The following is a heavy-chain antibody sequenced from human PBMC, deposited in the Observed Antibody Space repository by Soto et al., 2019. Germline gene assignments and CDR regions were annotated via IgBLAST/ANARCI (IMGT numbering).Heavy chain of an antibody. Sequence: GSLRLSCSASGFSISSAWMNWVRQAPGKGLEWVGRIKTKIEGETTHYAAPVNGRFTVSRDDSKNMLYLQMNSLKADDTALYYCTPGSVQGVWGQGTTVTVSS. CDR2: IKTKIEGETT. D-gene: IGHD1-1*01. J-gene: IGHJ6*02. V-gene: IGHV3-15*07. CDR3: TPGSVQGV. CDR1: GFSISSAW.